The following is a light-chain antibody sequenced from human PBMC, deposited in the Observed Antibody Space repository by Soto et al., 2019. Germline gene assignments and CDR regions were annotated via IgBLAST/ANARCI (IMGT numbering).Light chain of an antibody. J-gene: IGKJ1*01. V-gene: IGKV3-20*01. Sequence: EIVLTQSPGTLSLCPGERATLSCRASQSVSSSYLACYQQKPGQAPRLLIYGASSRATGIPDRFSGSGSGTDFTLTISRPEPEDFAVYYCQQYGASPPTFGQGTKVDIK. CDR3: QQYGASPPT. CDR1: QSVSSSY. CDR2: GAS.